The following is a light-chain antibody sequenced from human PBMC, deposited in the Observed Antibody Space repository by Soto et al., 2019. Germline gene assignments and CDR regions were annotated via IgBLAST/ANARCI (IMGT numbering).Light chain of an antibody. J-gene: IGKJ1*01. CDR2: AAS. CDR3: QHYVTSLTT. V-gene: IGKV1-39*01. CDR1: QSISSY. Sequence: DIQMTQSPSSLSASVGDRVTITCRASQSISSYLNWYQQKPGKAPKVLIYAASSLQSGVPSRFSGIGSGTDFTLSISSLQPEDFAVYYCQHYVTSLTTFGQGTKVDIK.